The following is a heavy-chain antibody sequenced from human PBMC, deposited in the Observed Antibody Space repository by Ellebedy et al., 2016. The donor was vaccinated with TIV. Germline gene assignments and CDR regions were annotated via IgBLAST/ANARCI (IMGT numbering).Heavy chain of an antibody. D-gene: IGHD3-3*01. Sequence: GESLKISCAASGFTFSSYSMNWVRQAPGKGLEWVSYISSSSSTIYYADSVKGRFTISRDNAKNSLYLQMNSLRAEDTAVYYCARDFYYYYYYGMDVWGQGTTVTVSS. CDR1: GFTFSSYS. J-gene: IGHJ6*02. V-gene: IGHV3-48*04. CDR3: ARDFYYYYYYGMDV. CDR2: ISSSSSTI.